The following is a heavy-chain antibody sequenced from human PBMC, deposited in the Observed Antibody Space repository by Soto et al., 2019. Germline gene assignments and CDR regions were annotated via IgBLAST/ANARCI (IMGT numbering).Heavy chain of an antibody. CDR3: VKASSGWLTDF. J-gene: IGHJ4*02. D-gene: IGHD6-19*01. V-gene: IGHV3-64D*08. CDR1: GLIFSTYA. Sequence: GGSLRLSCSASGLIFSTYAMQWVRQAPGKGLEYVSSITSNGVGTYYAESVKGRFAISRDNSKNTLYLQMSSLRAEDTAMYYCVKASSGWLTDFWGLGTLVTVSS. CDR2: ITSNGVGT.